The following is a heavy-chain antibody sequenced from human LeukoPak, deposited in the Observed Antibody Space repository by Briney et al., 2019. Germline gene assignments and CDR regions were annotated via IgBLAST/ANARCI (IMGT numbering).Heavy chain of an antibody. V-gene: IGHV3-23*01. CDR1: GFTFSSFA. D-gene: IGHD2-2*01. CDR3: ARADIVVVPAAPGGDAFDI. Sequence: PGGSLRLSCAASGFTFSSFAMSWVRQAPGKGLQWVSTISDTGGSTYYADSVKGRFTISRDNSKNTLYLQMNSLRAEDTAVYYCARADIVVVPAAPGGDAFDIWGQGTMVTVSS. J-gene: IGHJ3*02. CDR2: ISDTGGST.